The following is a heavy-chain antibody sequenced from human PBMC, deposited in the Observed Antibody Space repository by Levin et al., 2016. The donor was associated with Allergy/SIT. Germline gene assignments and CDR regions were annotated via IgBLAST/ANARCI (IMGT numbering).Heavy chain of an antibody. Sequence: WIRQPPGKGLEWIGEINHGGSTHYNPSLKSRVTISVDTSNNQFSLKLTSVTAADTAVYYCARGRGFGVIIMPYYMDVWGLGTTVTVSS. CDR3: ARGRGFGVIIMPYYMDV. J-gene: IGHJ6*03. CDR2: INHGGST. V-gene: IGHV4-34*01. D-gene: IGHD3-3*01.